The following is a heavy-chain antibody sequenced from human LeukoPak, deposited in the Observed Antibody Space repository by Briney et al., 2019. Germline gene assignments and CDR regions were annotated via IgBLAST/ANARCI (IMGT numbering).Heavy chain of an antibody. Sequence: ASVKVSCKASGYTFTSYGISWVRQAPGQGLEWMGWISAYNGNTNYAQKLQGRVTMTTDTSTSTAYMELSSLRSEDTAVYYCARGVVVPAAISNWFDPWGQGTLVTVSS. J-gene: IGHJ5*02. V-gene: IGHV1-18*01. CDR2: ISAYNGNT. D-gene: IGHD2-2*01. CDR3: ARGVVVPAAISNWFDP. CDR1: GYTFTSYG.